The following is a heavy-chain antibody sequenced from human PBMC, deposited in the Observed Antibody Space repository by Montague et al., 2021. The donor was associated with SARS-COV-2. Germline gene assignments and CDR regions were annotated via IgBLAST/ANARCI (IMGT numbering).Heavy chain of an antibody. CDR1: GGSISSGTW. J-gene: IGHJ4*02. CDR2: ISHSGGT. D-gene: IGHD2-15*01. Sequence: SETRSLTCTVSGGSISSGTWWTWVRQPPGKGLEWIGEISHSGGTNYNPSLKSRVTISVDKSKNQLSLNLRSVTAADTAVYFCGRVILSATSNPFDCWGPGTLVTVSS. V-gene: IGHV4-4*02. CDR3: GRVILSATSNPFDC.